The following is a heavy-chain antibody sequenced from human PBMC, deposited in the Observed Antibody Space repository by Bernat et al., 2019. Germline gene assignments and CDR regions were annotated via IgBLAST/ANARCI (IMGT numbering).Heavy chain of an antibody. D-gene: IGHD3-22*01. V-gene: IGHV3-23*01. CDR3: ARTYYYDSSGYYYPYYFDY. J-gene: IGHJ4*02. CDR1: GFTFSSYA. Sequence: EVQLLESGGGLVQPGGSLRLSCAASGFTFSSYAMSWVRQAPGKGLEWVSAISGSGGSTYYADSVKGRFTISRDNSKNTLYLQMNSLRSEDTAVYYCARTYYYDSSGYYYPYYFDYWGQGTLVTVSS. CDR2: ISGSGGST.